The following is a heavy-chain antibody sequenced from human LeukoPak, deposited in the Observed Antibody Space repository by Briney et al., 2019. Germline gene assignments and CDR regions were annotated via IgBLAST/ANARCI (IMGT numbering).Heavy chain of an antibody. CDR1: GGSFSGYY. CDR2: INHSGST. V-gene: IGHV4-34*01. J-gene: IGHJ4*02. D-gene: IGHD3-22*01. CDR3: ARQSYDSSASPTFFDF. Sequence: ETLSLTCAVYGGSFSGYYWSWIRQPPGKGLEWIGEINHSGSTNYNPSLKSRVTISVDTSKNQFSLKLSSVTAADTAVYYCARQSYDSSASPTFFDFWGQGTLVTVSS.